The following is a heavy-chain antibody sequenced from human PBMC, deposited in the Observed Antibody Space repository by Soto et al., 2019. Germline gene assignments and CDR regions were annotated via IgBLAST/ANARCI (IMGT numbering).Heavy chain of an antibody. V-gene: IGHV4-30-4*01. CDR2: IYYSGST. CDR3: ARVWGSPLTMVRGVIISPAAFDI. Sequence: PSETLSLTCTVSGGSISSGDYYWSWIRQPPGKGLEWIGYIYYSGSTYYNPSLKSRVTISVDTSKNQFSLKLSSVTAADTAVYYCARVWGSPLTMVRGVIISPAAFDIWGQGTMVTVSS. J-gene: IGHJ3*02. CDR1: GGSISSGDYY. D-gene: IGHD3-10*01.